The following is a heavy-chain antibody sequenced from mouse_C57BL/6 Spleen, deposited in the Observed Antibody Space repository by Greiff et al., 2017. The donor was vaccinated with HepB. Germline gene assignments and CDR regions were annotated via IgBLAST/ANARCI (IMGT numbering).Heavy chain of an antibody. J-gene: IGHJ4*01. CDR3: ARHGNYVGYAMDY. Sequence: VKLMESGPGLVAPSQSLSITCTVSGFSLTSYGVHWVRQPPGKGLEWLVVIWSDGSTTYNSALKSRLSISKDNSKSQVFLKMNSLQTADTAMYYWARHGNYVGYAMDYWGQGTSVTVSS. V-gene: IGHV2-6-1*01. CDR1: GFSLTSYG. CDR2: IWSDGST. D-gene: IGHD2-1*01.